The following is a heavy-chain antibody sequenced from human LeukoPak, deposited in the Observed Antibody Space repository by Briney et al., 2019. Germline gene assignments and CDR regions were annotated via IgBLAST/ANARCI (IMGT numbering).Heavy chain of an antibody. CDR2: INPNSGGT. D-gene: IGHD6-6*01. CDR1: GYTFTGYY. J-gene: IGHJ5*02. CDR3: AHSSSAGDWFDP. V-gene: IGHV1-2*04. Sequence: ASVTVSYKASGYTFTGYYMHWVRQAPGQGLEWMGWINPNSGGTNYAQKFQGWVTMTRDTSISTAYMELSRLRSDDTAVYYCAHSSSAGDWFDPWGQGTLVTVSS.